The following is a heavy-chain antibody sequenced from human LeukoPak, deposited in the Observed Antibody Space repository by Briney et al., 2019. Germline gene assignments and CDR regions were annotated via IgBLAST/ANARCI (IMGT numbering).Heavy chain of an antibody. CDR1: GYSFTSYC. CDR3: ATNTMFRGIHAFDI. D-gene: IGHD3-10*01. CDR2: IYPGDSDT. J-gene: IGHJ3*02. V-gene: IGHV5-51*01. Sequence: GGSLKIFCKGSGYSFTSYCIGWVRQMPGKGLEGMGIIYPGDSDTRYSPSFQGQVTISADKSISTAYLQWSSLKASDSAMYYCATNTMFRGIHAFDIWGQGTMVTVSS.